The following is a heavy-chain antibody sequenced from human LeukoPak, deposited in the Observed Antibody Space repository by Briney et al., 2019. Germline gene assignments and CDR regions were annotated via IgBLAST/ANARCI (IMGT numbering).Heavy chain of an antibody. J-gene: IGHJ5*02. CDR2: INHSGST. D-gene: IGHD2-8*01. V-gene: IGHV4-34*01. Sequence: SETLSLTCAVYGGSFSGYYWTWIRQPPGKGLEWIGEINHSGSTHYSPSLKSRLSISVDPSKNQFSLKLSSVTAADTAVYYCARGGGYCTNNVCPPWFDPWGQGALVTVSS. CDR3: ARGGGYCTNNVCPPWFDP. CDR1: GGSFSGYY.